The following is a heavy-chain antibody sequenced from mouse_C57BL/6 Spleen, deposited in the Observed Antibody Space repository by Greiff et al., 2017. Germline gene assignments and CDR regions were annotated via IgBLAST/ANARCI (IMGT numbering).Heavy chain of an antibody. J-gene: IGHJ4*01. D-gene: IGHD1-1*01. V-gene: IGHV1-85*01. CDR2: IYPRDGST. CDR1: GYTFTSYD. Sequence: VQRVESGPELVKPGASVKLSCKASGYTFTSYDINWVKQRPGQGLEWIGWIYPRDGSTKYNEKFKGKATLTVDTSSSTAYMELHSLTSEDSAVYFCAIYYYGSRSGGYAMDYWGQGTSVTVSS. CDR3: AIYYYGSRSGGYAMDY.